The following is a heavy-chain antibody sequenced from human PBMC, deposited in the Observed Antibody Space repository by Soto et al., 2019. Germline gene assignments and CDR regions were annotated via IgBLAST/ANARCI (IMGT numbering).Heavy chain of an antibody. CDR3: ARFGMTYYDILTGYQPFDY. D-gene: IGHD3-9*01. CDR1: GGSISSSSYY. J-gene: IGHJ4*01. CDR2: IYYSGST. Sequence: SETLSLTCTVSGGSISSSSYYWGWIRQPPGKGLEWIGSIYYSGSTYYNPSLKSRVTISVDTSKNQFSLKLSSVTAADTAVYYCARFGMTYYDILTGYQPFDYWGQGTLVTVSS. V-gene: IGHV4-39*01.